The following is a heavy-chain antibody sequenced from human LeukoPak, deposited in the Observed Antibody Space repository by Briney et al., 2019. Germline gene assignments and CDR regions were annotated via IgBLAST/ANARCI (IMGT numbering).Heavy chain of an antibody. CDR3: ARVVGPFTLVGGISDY. D-gene: IGHD3-10*01. CDR2: INPNSGGT. CDR1: GYTFTGYY. J-gene: IGHJ4*02. Sequence: GASVKVSRKASGYTFTGYYMHWVRQAPGQGLEWMGWINPNSGGTNYEQKFQGRVTMTRDTSISTAYMELSRLRSDDTAVYYCARVVGPFTLVGGISDYGGKEPLVTVS. V-gene: IGHV1-2*02.